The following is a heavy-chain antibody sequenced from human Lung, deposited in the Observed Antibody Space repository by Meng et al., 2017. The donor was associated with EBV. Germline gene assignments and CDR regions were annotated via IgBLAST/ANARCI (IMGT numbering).Heavy chain of an antibody. Sequence: QVQLQASGPGRGKPSGTLFLTCAVSGGSISSSNWWSWVRQPPGKGLEWIGEIYHSGSTNYNPSLKSRVTISVDKSKNQFSLKLSSVTAADTAVYYCVRGKLSGYRYFDYWGQGTLVTVSS. CDR1: GGSISSSNW. D-gene: IGHD3-3*01. CDR3: VRGKLSGYRYFDY. CDR2: IYHSGST. J-gene: IGHJ4*02. V-gene: IGHV4-4*02.